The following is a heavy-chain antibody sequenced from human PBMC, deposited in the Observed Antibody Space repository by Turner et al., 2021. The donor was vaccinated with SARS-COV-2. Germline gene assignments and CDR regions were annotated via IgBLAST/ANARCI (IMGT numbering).Heavy chain of an antibody. V-gene: IGHV4-39*01. Sequence: QLQLQESGPGLVKPSETRSLTCTVSGGSISSSSYSWGWIRQPPGKGLEWIGSIYYSGSTYYTPSLKSRVSISVDTSKNQFSLRLSSVTAADTAVYYCATPSVSYDSSGYFHFDLWGRGTLVTVSS. CDR2: IYYSGST. CDR3: ATPSVSYDSSGYFHFDL. J-gene: IGHJ2*01. D-gene: IGHD3-22*01. CDR1: GGSISSSSYS.